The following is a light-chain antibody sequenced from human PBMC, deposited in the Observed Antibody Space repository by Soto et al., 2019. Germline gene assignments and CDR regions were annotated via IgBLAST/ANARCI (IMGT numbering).Light chain of an antibody. CDR2: EVS. Sequence: QSALTQPPSASGSPGQSFTISCTGTSSDIGAYNYVSWYQQHPGKAPKFMIYEVSKRPSGVPDRFSGSKSGNTASLTVSGLQAEDEADYYCSAYAGRYTFVFGTGTKVTVL. CDR3: SAYAGRYTFV. J-gene: IGLJ1*01. V-gene: IGLV2-8*01. CDR1: SSDIGAYNY.